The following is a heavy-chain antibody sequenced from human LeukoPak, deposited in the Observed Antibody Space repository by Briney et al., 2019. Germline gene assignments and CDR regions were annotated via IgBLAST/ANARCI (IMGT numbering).Heavy chain of an antibody. Sequence: GGSLRLSCAASGFTFSSYAMHWVRQAPGKGLEWVAVISYDGSNKYYADSVKGRFTISRDNSKNTLYLQMNSLGAEDTAVYYCARAVVTQSDAFDIWGQGTMVTVSS. D-gene: IGHD4-23*01. V-gene: IGHV3-30-3*01. CDR1: GFTFSSYA. J-gene: IGHJ3*02. CDR2: ISYDGSNK. CDR3: ARAVVTQSDAFDI.